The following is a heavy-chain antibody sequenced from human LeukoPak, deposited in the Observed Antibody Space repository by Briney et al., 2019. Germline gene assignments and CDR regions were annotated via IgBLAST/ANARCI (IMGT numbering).Heavy chain of an antibody. Sequence: SVKVSCKASGGTFSSYAISWVRQAPGQGLEWMGGIIPIFGTANYAQKLQGRVTITADESTSTAYMELSSLRSEDTAVYYCASVDSSGWYYDYYYGMDVWGQGTTVTVSS. D-gene: IGHD6-19*01. V-gene: IGHV1-69*13. CDR2: IIPIFGTA. CDR3: ASVDSSGWYYDYYYGMDV. CDR1: GGTFSSYA. J-gene: IGHJ6*02.